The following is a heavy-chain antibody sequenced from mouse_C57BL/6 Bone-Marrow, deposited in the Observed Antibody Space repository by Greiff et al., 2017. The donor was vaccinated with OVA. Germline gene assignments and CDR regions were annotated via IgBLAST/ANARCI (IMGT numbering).Heavy chain of an antibody. CDR2: IYPGDGDT. CDR1: GYAFSSYW. D-gene: IGHD2-13*01. V-gene: IGHV1-80*01. Sequence: QVQLQQSGAELVKPGASVKISCKASGYAFSSYWMNWVKQRPGKGLEWIGQIYPGDGDTNYNGKFKGKATLTADKSSSTAYMQLSSLTSVDSAVYFYASKDSYGDVSYWGKGTMVTVA. CDR3: ASKDSYGDVSY. J-gene: IGHJ3*01.